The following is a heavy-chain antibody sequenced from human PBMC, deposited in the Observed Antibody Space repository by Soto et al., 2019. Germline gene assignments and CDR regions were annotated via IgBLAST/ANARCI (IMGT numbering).Heavy chain of an antibody. CDR3: ARGRYNLNDVRGWFDP. CDR1: GGTFSSYA. Sequence: QVQLVQSGAEVKKPGSSVKVSCKASGGTFSSYAISWVRQAPGQGLEWMGGIIPIFGTANYAQKFQGRDTITADESTRTAYMELSSLRSEDTTVYYCARGRYNLNDVRGWFDPWGQGTLVTVSS. V-gene: IGHV1-69*12. CDR2: IIPIFGTA. J-gene: IGHJ5*02. D-gene: IGHD1-20*01.